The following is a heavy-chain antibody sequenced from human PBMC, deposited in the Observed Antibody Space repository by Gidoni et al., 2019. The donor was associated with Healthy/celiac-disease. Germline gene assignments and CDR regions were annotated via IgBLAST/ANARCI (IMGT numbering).Heavy chain of an antibody. CDR3: ARDRGGYYYGMDV. CDR2: IIPIFGTA. Sequence: QVQLLQSGAEGKKPGSSVRVSCKSSGGPFSSYAISWVRQAPGQGLEWMGGIIPIFGTANYAQKFQGRVTITADESTSTAYMELSSLRSEDTAVYYCARDRGGYYYGMDVWGQGTTVTVSS. J-gene: IGHJ6*02. D-gene: IGHD3-16*01. CDR1: GGPFSSYA. V-gene: IGHV1-69*01.